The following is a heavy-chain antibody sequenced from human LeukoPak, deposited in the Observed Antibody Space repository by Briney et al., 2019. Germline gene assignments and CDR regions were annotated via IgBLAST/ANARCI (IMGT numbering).Heavy chain of an antibody. CDR2: IYTSGST. D-gene: IGHD3-22*01. CDR1: GGSISSYY. Sequence: PSETLSLTCTVSGGSISSYYWSWIRQPAGKGLEWIGRIYTSGSTNYNPSLKSRVTMSVDTSKNQFSLKLSSVTAADTAVYYCARERGYYYDSSGHRGGWFDPWGQGTLVTVSS. CDR3: ARERGYYYDSSGHRGGWFDP. V-gene: IGHV4-4*07. J-gene: IGHJ5*02.